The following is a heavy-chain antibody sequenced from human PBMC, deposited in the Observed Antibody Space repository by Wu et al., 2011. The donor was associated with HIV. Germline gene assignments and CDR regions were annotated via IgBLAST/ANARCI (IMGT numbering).Heavy chain of an antibody. D-gene: IGHD2-2*01. CDR1: GGTFSSYA. V-gene: IGHV1-69*14. Sequence: QVQLVQSGAEEKKPGSSVKVSCKSSGGTFSSYAISWVRQAPGQGLEWLGGIIPIFGTPNYAHKFQGGVTITADKSTSTAYMALSSLTSEDTAVYYCARSGGPVPVDTQVYYYYYYMDVWGKGTTVTVSS. CDR2: IIPIFGTP. CDR3: ARSGGPVPVDTQVYYYYYYMDV. J-gene: IGHJ6*03.